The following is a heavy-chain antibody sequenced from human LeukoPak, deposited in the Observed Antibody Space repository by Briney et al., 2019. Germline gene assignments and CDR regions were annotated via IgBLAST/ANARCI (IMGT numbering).Heavy chain of an antibody. J-gene: IGHJ4*02. CDR1: GFTFSSNW. CDR3: ARGGGATDY. V-gene: IGHV3-7*04. D-gene: IGHD1-26*01. Sequence: GGSLRLSCAASGFTFSSNWMSWVRQAPGKGLEWVASIKQDGSDKYYVDSVKGRFTISRDNAKNSLYLQMNSLRAEDTAVYYCARGGGATDYWGQGTLVTVSS. CDR2: IKQDGSDK.